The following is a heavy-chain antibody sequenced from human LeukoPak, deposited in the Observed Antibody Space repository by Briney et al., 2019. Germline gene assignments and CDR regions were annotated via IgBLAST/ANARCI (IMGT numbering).Heavy chain of an antibody. CDR2: INPNSGGT. CDR1: EYTFTGYY. V-gene: IGHV1-2*02. Sequence: ASVKVSCKTSEYTFTGYYIHWVRQAPGQGLQWLGWINPNSGGTNYAQNFQGRVTVTRDTSTATAYMELRWLTSDDTAVYYCARDLFTRKTLGNWDSRAFHIWGQGTMVTVSS. J-gene: IGHJ3*02. CDR3: ARDLFTRKTLGNWDSRAFHI. D-gene: IGHD1-14*01.